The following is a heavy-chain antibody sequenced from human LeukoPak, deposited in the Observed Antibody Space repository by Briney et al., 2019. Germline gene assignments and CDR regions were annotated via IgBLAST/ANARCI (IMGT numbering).Heavy chain of an antibody. CDR3: ARTYCGGDCYSGDPTPNWFDP. CDR1: GGTFSSYA. CDR2: IIPIFGTA. V-gene: IGHV1-69*05. J-gene: IGHJ5*02. Sequence: SVKVSCKASGGTFSSYAISWVRQAPGQGLEWMGGIIPIFGTANYAQKFQGRVTITTDESTSTAYMELSSLRSEDTAVYYCARTYCGGDCYSGDPTPNWFDPRGQGTLVTVSS. D-gene: IGHD2-21*02.